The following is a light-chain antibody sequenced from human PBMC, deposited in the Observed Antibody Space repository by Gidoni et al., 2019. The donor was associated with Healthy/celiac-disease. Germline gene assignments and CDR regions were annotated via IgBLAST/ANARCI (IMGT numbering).Light chain of an antibody. Sequence: EIVLTQSPATLSLSPGERASQSVSSSYLAWYQQKPGLAPRLLIYDASSRATGIPDRFSGSGSGTDFTLTISRLEPEDFAVYYCQQYGSSPLTFGGGTKVEIK. J-gene: IGKJ4*01. CDR3: QQYGSSPLT. CDR2: DAS. V-gene: IGKV3D-20*01. CDR1: QSVSSSY.